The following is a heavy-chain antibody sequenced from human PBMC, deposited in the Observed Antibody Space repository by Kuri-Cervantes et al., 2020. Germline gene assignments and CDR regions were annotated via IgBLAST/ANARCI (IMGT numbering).Heavy chain of an antibody. Sequence: GSLRLSCAVYGGSFSGYYWSWIRQPPGKGLEWIGYIYYSGSTNYNPSLKSRVTISVDTSKNQFSLKLSSVTAADTAVYYCARDNIVVVPAASGGFDPWGQGTLVTVSS. V-gene: IGHV4-59*12. CDR1: GGSFSGYY. D-gene: IGHD2-2*01. CDR2: IYYSGST. J-gene: IGHJ5*02. CDR3: ARDNIVVVPAASGGFDP.